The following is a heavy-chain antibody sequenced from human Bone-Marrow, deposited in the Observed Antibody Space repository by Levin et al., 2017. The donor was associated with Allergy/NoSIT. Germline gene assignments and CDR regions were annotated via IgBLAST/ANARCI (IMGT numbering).Heavy chain of an antibody. CDR3: ARPQNNNAGGRDV. Sequence: GGSLRLSCVASGFTFGVSAIDWVRLAPGKGLEWVGCIRSKTNDYATAYVASVKGTITISRDDSKITVFLQMHSLKIQDTDVYYCARPQNNNAGGRDVWGQGTTV. J-gene: IGHJ6*02. V-gene: IGHV3-73*01. D-gene: IGHD1/OR15-1a*01. CDR1: GFTFGVSA. CDR2: IRSKTNDYAT.